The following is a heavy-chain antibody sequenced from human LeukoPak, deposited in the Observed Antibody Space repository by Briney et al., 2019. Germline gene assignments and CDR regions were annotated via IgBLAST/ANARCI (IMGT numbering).Heavy chain of an antibody. V-gene: IGHV3-21*01. CDR2: ISGSSSYI. CDR1: GFTFSSYS. J-gene: IGHJ4*02. D-gene: IGHD5-18*01. CDR3: ARFGYSYGSPDYYFDH. Sequence: GGSLRLSCAASGFTFSSYSMNWVRQAPGKGLEWVSSISGSSSYIYYADSVKGRFTISRDNAKNSLYLQMNSLRAEDTAVYYCARFGYSYGSPDYYFDHWGQGTLVTVSS.